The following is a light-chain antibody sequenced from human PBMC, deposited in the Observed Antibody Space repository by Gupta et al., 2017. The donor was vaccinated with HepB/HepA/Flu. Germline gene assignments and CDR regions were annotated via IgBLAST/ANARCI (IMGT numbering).Light chain of an antibody. Sequence: QSVLTQPPSASGTPGQRVTISCSGSSSNIGTTYVYWYKQLPGTAPQLLIYKTNQRPSWVPDRFSGSKSATSASLAISGLRSEDEVDYYCAAWDDSVSGPVFGGGTKLTV. V-gene: IGLV1-47*01. J-gene: IGLJ3*02. CDR3: AAWDDSVSGPV. CDR1: SSNIGTTY. CDR2: KTN.